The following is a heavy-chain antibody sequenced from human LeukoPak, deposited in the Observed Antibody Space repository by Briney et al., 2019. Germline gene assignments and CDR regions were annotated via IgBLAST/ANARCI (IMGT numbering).Heavy chain of an antibody. CDR3: ARDLVYSSGWYEVDY. CDR2: IYHSGST. J-gene: IGHJ4*02. D-gene: IGHD6-19*01. V-gene: IGHV4-4*02. CDR1: GGSISSSNW. Sequence: SETLSLTSAVSGGSISSSNWWSWVRQPPGKGLEWIGEIYHSGSTNYNPSLKSRVTISVDKSKNQFSLKLSSVTAADTAVYYCARDLVYSSGWYEVDYWGQGTLVTVSS.